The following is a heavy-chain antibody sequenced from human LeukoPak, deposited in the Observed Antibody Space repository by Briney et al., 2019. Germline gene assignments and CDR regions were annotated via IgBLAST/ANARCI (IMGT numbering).Heavy chain of an antibody. CDR1: GFILSTYW. CDR3: VRDSDRRSDC. D-gene: IGHD3-22*01. Sequence: GGSLRLSCAASGFILSTYWMSWVRQAPGKGLVWVASIKDSGSGTFYVDSVKGRFTISRDSAKNSLYLQMNSLRAEDTAVYYCVRDSDRRSDCWGQGTLVTVSS. V-gene: IGHV3-7*05. J-gene: IGHJ4*02. CDR2: IKDSGSGT.